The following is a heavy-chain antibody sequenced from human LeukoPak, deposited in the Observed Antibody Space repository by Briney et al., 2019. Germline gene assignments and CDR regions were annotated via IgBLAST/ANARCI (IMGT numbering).Heavy chain of an antibody. Sequence: SETLSLTCTVSGGSISSYYWSWMRQPPGKGLEWIGYIYYSGSTNYNPSLKSRVTISVDTPKNPFSLKLSSVTTADTAVYYCARDGIAVAGTWDNWFDPWGQGTLVTVSS. D-gene: IGHD6-19*01. V-gene: IGHV4-59*01. J-gene: IGHJ5*02. CDR3: ARDGIAVAGTWDNWFDP. CDR1: GGSISSYY. CDR2: IYYSGST.